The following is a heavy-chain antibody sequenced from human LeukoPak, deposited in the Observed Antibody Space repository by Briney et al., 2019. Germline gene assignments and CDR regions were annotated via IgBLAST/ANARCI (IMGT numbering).Heavy chain of an antibody. CDR1: GSSINVYY. CDR2: ISYSGST. CDR3: ASLSGTVRGFTT. Sequence: SETLSLTCTVSGSSINVYYWSWIRQSPGKGLEWIAYISYSGSTNYNPSLKSRVTISVDTSKNQFSLRLSSMTAADTAVYYCASLSGTVRGFTTWGQGTLVTVSS. V-gene: IGHV4-59*01. D-gene: IGHD3-10*02. J-gene: IGHJ5*02.